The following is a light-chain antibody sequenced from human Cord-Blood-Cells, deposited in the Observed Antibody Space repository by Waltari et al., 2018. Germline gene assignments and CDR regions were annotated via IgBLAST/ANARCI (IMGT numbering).Light chain of an antibody. CDR1: QSISSY. CDR2: AAS. J-gene: IGKJ4*01. CDR3: QQSYSTPLT. Sequence: DIQMTHSPSSLSASVGSRVTITCRASQSISSYLNWYQQKPGKAPKLLIYAASSLQRGVPSRFSGSGSGTDFTLTISSLQPEDFATYYCQQSYSTPLTFGGGTKVEIK. V-gene: IGKV1-39*01.